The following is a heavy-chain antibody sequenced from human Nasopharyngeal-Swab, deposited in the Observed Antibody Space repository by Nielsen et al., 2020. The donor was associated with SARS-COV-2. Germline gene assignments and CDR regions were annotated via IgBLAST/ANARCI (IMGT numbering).Heavy chain of an antibody. CDR2: ISYDGINK. CDR3: ASLTTLWAFDI. V-gene: IGHV3-30*03. D-gene: IGHD4-17*01. J-gene: IGHJ3*02. Sequence: GGSLRLSCAASGFIFSNYGMHWVRQAPGKGLEWVAVISYDGINKYDADSVKGRFTISRDNSKDTLYLQMNSLRPEDTGIYYCASLTTLWAFDIWGQGTVVTVSS. CDR1: GFIFSNYG.